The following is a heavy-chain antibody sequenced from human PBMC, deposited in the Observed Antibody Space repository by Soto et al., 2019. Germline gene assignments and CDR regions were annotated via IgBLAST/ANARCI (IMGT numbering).Heavy chain of an antibody. CDR1: GESISSSSYY. Sequence: AETLSLTCIVSGESISSSSYYWVWIRQPPGKGLEWIGSIYYSGRTYYNPSFKSRVTISIDTSKNQFSLKLSSVTATDTAVYYCARQRTTVVTQAYFDHWGQGALVTVPQ. D-gene: IGHD2-21*02. J-gene: IGHJ4*02. V-gene: IGHV4-39*01. CDR3: ARQRTTVVTQAYFDH. CDR2: IYYSGRT.